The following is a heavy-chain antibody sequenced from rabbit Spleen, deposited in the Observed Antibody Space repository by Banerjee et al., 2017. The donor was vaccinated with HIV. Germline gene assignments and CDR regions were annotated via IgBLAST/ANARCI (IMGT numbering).Heavy chain of an antibody. CDR2: IELGSSGFT. CDR3: ARDTSSSFSSYGMDL. D-gene: IGHD1-1*01. J-gene: IGHJ6*01. CDR1: GVSFSGSSY. Sequence: QEQLVESGGGLVKPGASLTVTCIASGVSFSGSSYMCWVRQAPGKGLEWIACIELGSSGFTYFASWAKGRFTISKTSSTTVTLHMTSLTAADTATYFCARDTSSSFSSYGMDLWGPGTLVTVS. V-gene: IGHV1S45*01.